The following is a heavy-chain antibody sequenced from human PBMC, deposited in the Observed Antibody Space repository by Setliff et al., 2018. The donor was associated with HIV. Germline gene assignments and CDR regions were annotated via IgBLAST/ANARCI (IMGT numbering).Heavy chain of an antibody. V-gene: IGHV4-59*01. CDR3: ARTRGRAPVSYYFDN. J-gene: IGHJ4*02. Sequence: SETLSLTCNVSGGSISSYYWNWIRQPPGKGLEWIGYIYYSGGTNYNPSLKSRVTISADKSKNQFSLKLSSVTAADTAVYYCARTRGRAPVSYYFDNWGQGRLVTVSS. CDR2: IYYSGGT. CDR1: GGSISSYY. D-gene: IGHD2-2*01.